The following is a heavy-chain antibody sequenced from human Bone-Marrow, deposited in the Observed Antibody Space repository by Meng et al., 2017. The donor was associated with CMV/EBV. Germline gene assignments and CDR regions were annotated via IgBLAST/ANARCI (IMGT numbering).Heavy chain of an antibody. V-gene: IGHV1-69*04. J-gene: IGHJ6*02. CDR3: ARDGSSSYYGMDV. D-gene: IGHD6-6*01. CDR1: GYTFTSYG. Sequence: SVKVSCKASGYTFTSYGISWVRQAPGQGLEWMGRIIPILGIANYAQKFQGRVTITADKSTSTAYMELSSLRSEDTAVYYCARDGSSSYYGMDVWGQRTTVAASS. CDR2: IIPILGIA.